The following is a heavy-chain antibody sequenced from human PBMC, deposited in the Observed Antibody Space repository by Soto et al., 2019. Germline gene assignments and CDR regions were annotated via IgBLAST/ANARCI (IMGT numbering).Heavy chain of an antibody. CDR2: INHSGST. CDR3: ASFTGYSSSWRGRVDY. J-gene: IGHJ4*02. Sequence: SETLSLTCAVYGGSFSGYYWSWIRQPPGKGLEWIGEINHSGSTNYNPSLKSRVTISVDTSKNQFSLKLSSVTAADTAVYYCASFTGYSSSWRGRVDYWGQGTLVTVSS. V-gene: IGHV4-34*01. CDR1: GGSFSGYY. D-gene: IGHD6-13*01.